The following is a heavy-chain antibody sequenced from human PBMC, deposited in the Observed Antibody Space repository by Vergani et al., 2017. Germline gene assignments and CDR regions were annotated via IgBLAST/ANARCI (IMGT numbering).Heavy chain of an antibody. Sequence: EVQLVESGGTLVQPGESLRLACEASGFNFNNYWMTWVRQGPGKGLEWVAHISRDGNMKYHMDSVKGRFTIFRDNSKNSVYLQMNSLRAEDTAIYYCARKKYYDSKDYYQVEPFDYWGQGTLVTVSS. J-gene: IGHJ4*02. V-gene: IGHV3-7*01. CDR2: ISRDGNMK. CDR3: ARKKYYDSKDYYQVEPFDY. D-gene: IGHD3-22*01. CDR1: GFNFNNYW.